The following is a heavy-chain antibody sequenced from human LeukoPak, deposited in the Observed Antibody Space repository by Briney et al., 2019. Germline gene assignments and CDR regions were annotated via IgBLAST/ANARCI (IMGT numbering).Heavy chain of an antibody. J-gene: IGHJ4*02. V-gene: IGHV3-20*04. CDR2: INWNGGST. D-gene: IGHD5-18*01. CDR3: ARDGGYSYGKIGDYFDY. CDR1: GFPFDDYG. Sequence: RPGGSLRLSCAASGFPFDDYGMSWVRQAPGKGLEWVSGINWNGGSTGYADSVKGRFTISRDNAKNSLYLQMNSLRAEDTALYYCARDGGYSYGKIGDYFDYWGQGTLVTVSS.